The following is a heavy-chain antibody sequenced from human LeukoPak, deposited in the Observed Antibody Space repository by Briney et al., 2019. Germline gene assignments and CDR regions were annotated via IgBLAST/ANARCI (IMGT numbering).Heavy chain of an antibody. CDR1: GFTFSSYA. CDR2: ISGSGGST. D-gene: IGHD2-15*01. J-gene: IGHJ4*02. V-gene: IGHV3-23*01. CDR3: AKAPGRYCSGGSCYGDY. Sequence: GGSLRLSCAASGFTFSSYAMNWVRQAPGKGLEWVSAISGSGGSTYYADSVKGRFTISRDNSENTLYLQMNSLRAEDTAVYYCAKAPGRYCSGGSCYGDYWGQGTLVTVSS.